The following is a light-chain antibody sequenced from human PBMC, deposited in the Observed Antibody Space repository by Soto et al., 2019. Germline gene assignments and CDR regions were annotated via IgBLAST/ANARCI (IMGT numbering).Light chain of an antibody. CDR3: QQYDTSPRT. CDR2: GAS. J-gene: IGKJ1*01. V-gene: IGKV3-20*01. CDR1: QSVSSNY. Sequence: EIVLTQSPGTLSLSPGERATLSCRASQSVSSNYLAWYQQKRGQAPRLLIYGASSRATGIPTRFSGSGSGTEFTLTISRLEPDDFAVYYCQQYDTSPRTFGEGTKVEI.